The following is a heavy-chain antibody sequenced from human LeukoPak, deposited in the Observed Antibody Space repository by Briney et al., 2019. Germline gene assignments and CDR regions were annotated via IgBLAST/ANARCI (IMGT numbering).Heavy chain of an antibody. V-gene: IGHV3-74*01. CDR2: VNSDGFTT. CDR1: GFTFSSYW. CDR3: VRSIMSDVAYCGGDCFAFDY. Sequence: GGSLRLSCAASGFTFSSYWMHWVRQAPGKGLVWVSRVNSDGFTTSYADSVKGRLTISRDNAKNTLYLQMNSLRAEDTAVYYCVRSIMSDVAYCGGDCFAFDYWGQGTLVTVSS. D-gene: IGHD2-21*01. J-gene: IGHJ4*02.